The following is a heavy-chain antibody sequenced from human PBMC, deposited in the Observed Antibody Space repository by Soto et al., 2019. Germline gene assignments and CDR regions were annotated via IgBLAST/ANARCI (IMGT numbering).Heavy chain of an antibody. CDR2: IWYDGSNK. J-gene: IGHJ4*02. Sequence: QVQLVESGGGVVQPGRSLRLSCAASGFTFSSYGMHWVRQAPGKGLEWVAVIWYDGSNKYYADSVKGRFTISRDNSKNTLYLQMNSLRAEDTAVYYCAREYSGYDSFDYWGQGTLVTVSS. CDR1: GFTFSSYG. D-gene: IGHD5-12*01. V-gene: IGHV3-33*01. CDR3: AREYSGYDSFDY.